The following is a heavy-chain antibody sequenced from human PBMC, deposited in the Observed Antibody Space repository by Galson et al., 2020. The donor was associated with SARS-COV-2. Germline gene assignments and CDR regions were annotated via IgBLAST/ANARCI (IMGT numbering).Heavy chain of an antibody. D-gene: IGHD4-17*01. V-gene: IGHV3-21*01. CDR1: GFAFSSYT. CDR2: LDTSSTYI. Sequence: GESLKISCAASGFAFSSYTMNWVRQAPGKGLEWVASLDTSSTYIYHADSLKGRFTISRDNAENSLYLQMNSLRAEDTAVYYCARSPPASTSVTSIYFDYWGHGTQVTVSS. J-gene: IGHJ4*01. CDR3: ARSPPASTSVTSIYFDY.